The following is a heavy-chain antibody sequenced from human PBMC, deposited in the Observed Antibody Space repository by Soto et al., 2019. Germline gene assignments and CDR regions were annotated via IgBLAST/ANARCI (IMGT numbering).Heavy chain of an antibody. J-gene: IGHJ4*02. Sequence: SETLSLTCTVSGGSVSSGSYYWSWIRQPPGKGLEWIGYIYYSGNTNYNPSLKSRVTISVDTSKNQFSLKLSSVTAADTAVYYCARGHWSSGYYYILDYWGQGTLVTVSS. V-gene: IGHV4-61*01. CDR3: ARGHWSSGYYYILDY. CDR2: IYYSGNT. CDR1: GGSVSSGSYY. D-gene: IGHD3-22*01.